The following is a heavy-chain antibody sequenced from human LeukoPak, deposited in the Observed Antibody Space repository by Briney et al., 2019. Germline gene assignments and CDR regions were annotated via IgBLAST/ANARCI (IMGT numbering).Heavy chain of an antibody. Sequence: GESLKISCKGSGYSFTSYWIGWVRQLPGKGLEWMGIIYPGDSDTRCSPSFQGQVTISADKSISTAYLQWSSLKASDTAMYYCARLTYYYDSSGEWGDYWGQGTLVTVSS. CDR3: ARLTYYYDSSGEWGDY. CDR2: IYPGDSDT. J-gene: IGHJ4*02. D-gene: IGHD3-22*01. CDR1: GYSFTSYW. V-gene: IGHV5-51*01.